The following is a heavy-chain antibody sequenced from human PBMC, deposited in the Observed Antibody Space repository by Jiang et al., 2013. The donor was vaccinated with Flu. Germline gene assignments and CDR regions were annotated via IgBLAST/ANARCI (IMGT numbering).Heavy chain of an antibody. J-gene: IGHJ5*02. V-gene: IGHV3-30-3*01. Sequence: GRSLRLSCAASGFTFSSYAMHWVRQAPGKGLEWVAVISYDGSNKYYADSVKGRFTISRDNSKNTLYLQMNSLRAEDTAVYYCARPITMIGGNDSERRFDPWGQGTLVTVSS. CDR1: GFTFSSYA. CDR3: ARPITMIGGNDSERRFDP. CDR2: ISYDGSNK. D-gene: IGHD3-22*01.